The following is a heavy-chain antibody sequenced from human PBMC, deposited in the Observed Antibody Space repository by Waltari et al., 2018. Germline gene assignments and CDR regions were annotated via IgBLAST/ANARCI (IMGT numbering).Heavy chain of an antibody. CDR2: IYRSGST. J-gene: IGHJ4*02. CDR1: GYSISSGYY. D-gene: IGHD1-26*01. CDR3: ALRGGASDY. V-gene: IGHV4-38-2*01. Sequence: QVQLQESGPGLVKPSETLSLTCAVSGYSISSGYYWGWIRQPPGKGLEWIGSIYRSGSTYYNPSLKSRVTISVDTSKNQFSLKLSSVTAADTAVYYCALRGGASDYWGQGTLVTVSS.